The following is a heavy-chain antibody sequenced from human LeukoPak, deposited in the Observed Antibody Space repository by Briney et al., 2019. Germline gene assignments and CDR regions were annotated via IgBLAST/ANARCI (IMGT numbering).Heavy chain of an antibody. D-gene: IGHD3-10*01. CDR3: ARSSPFFMVRGVISYYYYYYMDV. CDR1: GGSISSYY. Sequence: PSETLSLTCTVSGGSISSYYWRWIRQPAGKGLEWIGRIYTSGSTNYHPSLKSRVTMSVDTSKNQFSLKLSSVTAADTAVYYCARSSPFFMVRGVISYYYYYYMDVWGKGTTVTVSS. J-gene: IGHJ6*03. V-gene: IGHV4-4*07. CDR2: IYTSGST.